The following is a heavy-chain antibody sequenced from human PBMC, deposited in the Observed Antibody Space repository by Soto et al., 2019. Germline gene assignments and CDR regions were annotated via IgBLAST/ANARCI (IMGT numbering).Heavy chain of an antibody. CDR1: GGIFGSHG. V-gene: IGHV1-69*01. CDR3: GRDRRIYYSDTHDEFVASDYEV. D-gene: IGHD3-22*01. Sequence: QVQLIQSEAEVKKPGSSVRVSCTASGGIFGSHGFSWVRQAPGQRLEWVGGFIPIFRTLTYTEKFQARVRIAADESTNTVYLDLSSLTSEDTAVYYCGRDRRIYYSDTHDEFVASDYEVWGQGTMVSVSS. CDR2: FIPIFRTL. J-gene: IGHJ3*01.